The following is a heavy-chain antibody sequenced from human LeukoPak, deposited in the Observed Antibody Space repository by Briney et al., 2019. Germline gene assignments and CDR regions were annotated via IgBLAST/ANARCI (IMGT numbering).Heavy chain of an antibody. CDR3: AAYSSSL. V-gene: IGHV3-48*03. CDR2: VSSSGSAI. J-gene: IGHJ4*02. Sequence: GGSLRLSCADSGSTFSSHEMNWVRQAPGKGLEWVSYVSSSGSAIYYADSVKGRFTISRDNAKNSLYLEMNSLRADDTAAYYCAAYSSSLWGQGTLVTVSS. CDR1: GSTFSSHE. D-gene: IGHD6-13*01.